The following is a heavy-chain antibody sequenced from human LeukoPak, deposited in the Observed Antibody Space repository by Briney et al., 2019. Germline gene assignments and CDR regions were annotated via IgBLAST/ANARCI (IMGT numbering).Heavy chain of an antibody. CDR2: IIPILGIA. V-gene: IGHV1-69*04. J-gene: IGHJ6*02. D-gene: IGHD2-21*01. Sequence: SVKVSCKASGGTFSSYAISWVRQAPGQGLEWMGRIIPILGIANYAQKFQGRATITADKSTSTAYMELSSLRSEDTAVYYCASLPGGEVMDVWGQGTTVTVSS. CDR1: GGTFSSYA. CDR3: ASLPGGEVMDV.